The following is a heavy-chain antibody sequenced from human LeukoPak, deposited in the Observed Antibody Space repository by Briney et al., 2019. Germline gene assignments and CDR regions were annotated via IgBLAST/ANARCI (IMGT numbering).Heavy chain of an antibody. CDR2: INPNSGGT. D-gene: IGHD2-2*01. J-gene: IGHJ5*02. CDR3: ARAHRRGYCSSTSCYGNWFDP. Sequence: ASVKVSCKASGYTFTAHYMHWVRQAPGQGLEWMGWINPNSGGTNYAQKFQGRVTMTRDTSISTAYMELSRLRSDDTAVYYCARAHRRGYCSSTSCYGNWFDPWGQGTLVTVSS. V-gene: IGHV1-2*02. CDR1: GYTFTAHY.